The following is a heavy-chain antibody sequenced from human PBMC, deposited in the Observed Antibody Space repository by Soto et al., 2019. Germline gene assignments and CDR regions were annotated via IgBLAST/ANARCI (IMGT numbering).Heavy chain of an antibody. J-gene: IGHJ4*02. D-gene: IGHD2-15*01. CDR3: AKRRGAGGHFDY. CDR1: GFTFSSYA. V-gene: IGHV3-23*01. Sequence: DVQLLESGGGLVQPEGSLRLSCAASGFTFSSYAMGWVRQGPGKGLEWVAVVSIGGSTHYADSVRGRFTISRDNSNNTLSLQMNGLTAEDTAVYFCAKRRGAGGHFDYWGQGALVTVSS. CDR2: VSIGGST.